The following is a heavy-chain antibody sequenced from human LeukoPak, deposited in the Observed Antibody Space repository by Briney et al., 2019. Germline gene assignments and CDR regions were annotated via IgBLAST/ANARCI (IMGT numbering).Heavy chain of an antibody. D-gene: IGHD2/OR15-2a*01. V-gene: IGHV4-61*02. CDR3: ARGEETHYFYYFYMDV. Sequence: SETLSLTCTVSGGSIGSGYYYWTWIRQPAGTGLEWIGRIYTSGSTHYNPSLKSRVSISIDTSQNQFSLNLSSVTAADTAVYYCARGEETHYFYYFYMDVWGKGTTVTVSS. CDR1: GGSIGSGYYY. CDR2: IYTSGST. J-gene: IGHJ6*03.